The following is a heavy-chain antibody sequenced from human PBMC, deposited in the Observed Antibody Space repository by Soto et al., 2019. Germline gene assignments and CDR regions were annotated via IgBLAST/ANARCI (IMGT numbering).Heavy chain of an antibody. V-gene: IGHV4-4*02. CDR2: IYHSGST. Sequence: SETLSLTCAVSRGSISSSNWWSWVRQPPGKGLEWIGEIYHSGSTNYNPSLKSRVTISVDKSKNQFSLKLSSVTAADTAVYYCARDQDDYIWGSYLAIWGQGTMVTVSS. J-gene: IGHJ3*02. D-gene: IGHD3-16*02. CDR3: ARDQDDYIWGSYLAI. CDR1: RGSISSSNW.